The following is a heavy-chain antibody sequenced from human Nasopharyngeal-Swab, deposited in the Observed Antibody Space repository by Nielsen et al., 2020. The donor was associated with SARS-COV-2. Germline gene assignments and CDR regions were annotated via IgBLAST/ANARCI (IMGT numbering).Heavy chain of an antibody. D-gene: IGHD2-21*01. J-gene: IGHJ4*02. Sequence: ASVKVSCKASGYTFANYGIAWVRQAPGQGPEWMGWINGKNGNTNYAQKVQGRVTLTTDTSTNTAYMELTYLRSDDTAVYYCARDRPSRVYWYSWQSYFDFWGQGTLVTVSS. CDR1: GYTFANYG. CDR2: INGKNGNT. CDR3: ARDRPSRVYWYSWQSYFDF. V-gene: IGHV1-18*01.